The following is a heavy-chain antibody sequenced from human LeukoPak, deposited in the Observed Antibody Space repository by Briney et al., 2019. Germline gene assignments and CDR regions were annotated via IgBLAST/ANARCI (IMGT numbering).Heavy chain of an antibody. CDR1: GYTFTGYY. J-gene: IGHJ4*02. V-gene: IGHV1-46*01. D-gene: IGHD6-13*01. Sequence: GAAVKVSCKASGYTFTGYYMHWVRQAPGQGLEWMGIINPSGGSTSYAQKFQGRVTMTRDMSTSIVYMELSSLRSEDTAVYYCASERMYSSSPLDYWGQGTLVTVSS. CDR3: ASERMYSSSPLDY. CDR2: INPSGGST.